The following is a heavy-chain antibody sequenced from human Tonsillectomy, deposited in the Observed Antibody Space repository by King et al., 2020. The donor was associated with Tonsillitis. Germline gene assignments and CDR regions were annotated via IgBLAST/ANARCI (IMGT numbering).Heavy chain of an antibody. CDR2: INPNSGGT. CDR3: ARGEDISSWYISGAFDI. J-gene: IGHJ3*02. D-gene: IGHD6-13*01. V-gene: IGHV1-2*02. CDR1: GYSFTGYY. Sequence: QLVQSGAEVKKPGASVKVSCKASGYSFTGYYMHWVRQAPGQGLAWMGWINPNSGGTNYAQKFQGRVTMTRDTSISTAYMELSRLRSDDTAVYYCARGEDISSWYISGAFDIWGQGTMVTVSS.